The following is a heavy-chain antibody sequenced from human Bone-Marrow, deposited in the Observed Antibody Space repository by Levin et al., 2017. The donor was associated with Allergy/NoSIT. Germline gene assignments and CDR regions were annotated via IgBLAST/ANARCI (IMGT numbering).Heavy chain of an antibody. Sequence: SGGSLRLSCAASGFTFSTYAMHWVRQAPGKGLEWVAVISYSGTKKYYEDSVKGRFTISRDTSKNTLSLQMNSLSAEDTAVYYCARDLNDYGDNIGFYNFYGMDVWGQGTTVTVSS. CDR3: ARDLNDYGDNIGFYNFYGMDV. D-gene: IGHD4-17*01. CDR1: GFTFSTYA. CDR2: ISYSGTKK. J-gene: IGHJ6*02. V-gene: IGHV3-30*04.